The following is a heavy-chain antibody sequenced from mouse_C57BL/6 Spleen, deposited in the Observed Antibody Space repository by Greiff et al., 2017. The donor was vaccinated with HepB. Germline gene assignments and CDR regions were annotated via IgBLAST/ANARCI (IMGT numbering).Heavy chain of an antibody. J-gene: IGHJ2*01. CDR1: GYTFTSYW. D-gene: IGHD1-1*01. V-gene: IGHV1-72*01. CDR3: ARERDYYGSSHFDY. CDR2: IDPNSGGT. Sequence: VQLQQPGAELVKPGASVKLSCKASGYTFTSYWMHWVKQRPGRGLEWIGRIDPNSGGTKYNEKFKSKATLTVDKPSSTAHMQLSSLTSEDSAVYYCARERDYYGSSHFDYWGQGTTLTVSS.